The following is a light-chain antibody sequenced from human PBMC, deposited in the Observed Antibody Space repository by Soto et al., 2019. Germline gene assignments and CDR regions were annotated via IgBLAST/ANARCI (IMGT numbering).Light chain of an antibody. CDR2: AAS. J-gene: IGKJ5*01. Sequence: DIQMTQSPSSLSASVGDRVTITCRASQSISSYLNWYQQKPGKAPKLLIYAASSLQSGVPSRVSGSGSGTDVTLTISSLQPEDFATYYCQQSYSTPITFGQGTRLEIK. CDR1: QSISSY. V-gene: IGKV1-39*01. CDR3: QQSYSTPIT.